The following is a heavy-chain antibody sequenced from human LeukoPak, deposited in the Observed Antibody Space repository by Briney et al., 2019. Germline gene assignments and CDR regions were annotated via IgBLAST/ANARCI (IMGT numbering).Heavy chain of an antibody. CDR2: IYHSGST. V-gene: IGHV4-30-2*01. CDR3: ARSSSPFEPFDY. D-gene: IGHD6-13*01. J-gene: IGHJ4*02. Sequence: SETLSLTCSVSGGSVSGGSYHWTWIRQPAGKGLEWIGYIYHSGSTYYNPSLKSRVTISVDRSKNQFSLKLSSVTAADTAVYYCARSSSPFEPFDYWGQGTLVTVSS. CDR1: GGSVSGGSYH.